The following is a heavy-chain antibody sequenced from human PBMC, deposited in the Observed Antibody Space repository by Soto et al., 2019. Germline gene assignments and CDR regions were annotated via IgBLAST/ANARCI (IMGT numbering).Heavy chain of an antibody. Sequence: QVQLVQSGAEVKKPGASVKVSCKASGYTFTSYGISWVRQAPGQGLEWMGWISAYNGNTNYAQKLQGRVTMTTDTSPRTAYMELRSLRSDDTAVYYCARDEQQLVLRGLLEDGMDVWGQGTTVTVSS. CDR2: ISAYNGNT. V-gene: IGHV1-18*01. J-gene: IGHJ6*02. CDR3: ARDEQQLVLRGLLEDGMDV. D-gene: IGHD6-13*01. CDR1: GYTFTSYG.